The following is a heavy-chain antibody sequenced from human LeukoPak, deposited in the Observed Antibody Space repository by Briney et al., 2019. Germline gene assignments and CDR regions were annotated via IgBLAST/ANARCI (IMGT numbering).Heavy chain of an antibody. CDR2: IIPILGIA. CDR3: ARAVHSSSWTVFDY. D-gene: IGHD6-13*01. CDR1: GYTFTSYA. Sequence: ASVKVSCKASGYTFTSYAMNWVRQAPGQGLEWMGRIIPILGIANYAQKFQGRVTITADKSTSTAYMELSSLRSEDTAVYYCARAVHSSSWTVFDYWGQGTLVTVSS. J-gene: IGHJ4*02. V-gene: IGHV1-69*04.